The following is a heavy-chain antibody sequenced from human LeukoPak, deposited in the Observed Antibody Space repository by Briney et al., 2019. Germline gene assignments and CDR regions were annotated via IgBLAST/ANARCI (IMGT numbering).Heavy chain of an antibody. V-gene: IGHV3-23*01. J-gene: IGHJ6*02. CDR2: ISGSGGST. Sequence: GGSLRLSCAASGFTFSSYAMSWVRQAPGKGLEWVSAISGSGGSTYYADSVKGRFTISGHDSKNTLSLQMNSLRAEDTAVYYCAKATSIATREYSMDVWGQGTTVTVSS. D-gene: IGHD6-6*01. CDR3: AKATSIATREYSMDV. CDR1: GFTFSSYA.